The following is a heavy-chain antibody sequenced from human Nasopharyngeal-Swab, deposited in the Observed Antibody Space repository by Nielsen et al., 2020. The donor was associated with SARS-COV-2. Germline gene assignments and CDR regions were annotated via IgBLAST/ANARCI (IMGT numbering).Heavy chain of an antibody. CDR2: ISDSGGST. V-gene: IGHV3-23*01. CDR3: AKDIAMVRGVISFPYFDY. D-gene: IGHD3-10*01. Sequence: VRQAPGKGLEWVSAISDSGGSTYYADSVKGRFTISRDNSKNTLYLQMNSLRAEDTAVYYCAKDIAMVRGVISFPYFDYWGQGTLVTVSS. J-gene: IGHJ4*02.